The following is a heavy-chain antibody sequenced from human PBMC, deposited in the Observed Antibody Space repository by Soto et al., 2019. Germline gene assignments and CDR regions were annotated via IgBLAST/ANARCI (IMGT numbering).Heavy chain of an antibody. J-gene: IGHJ5*02. CDR1: GGTFSSYS. CDR2: IIPIFGTT. D-gene: IGHD4-17*01. Sequence: QVQLVQSGAEVKKPGSSVKVSCKASGGTFSSYSISWVRQAPGQGLEWMGGIIPIFGTTDYPQKFQGRVSITADESTSTAYMELSSLRSEETAVYYCARTRTAASWFDPWGQGTLVTVSS. CDR3: ARTRTAASWFDP. V-gene: IGHV1-69*01.